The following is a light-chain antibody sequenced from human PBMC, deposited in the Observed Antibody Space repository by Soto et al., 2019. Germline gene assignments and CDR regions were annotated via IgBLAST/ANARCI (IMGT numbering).Light chain of an antibody. CDR3: QQYKSYST. CDR1: QTISTW. J-gene: IGKJ2*01. V-gene: IGKV1-5*03. CDR2: QAS. Sequence: DIQMTQSPSTLSGSVGDRVTITCRASQTISTWLAWYQQKPGKAPRFLMYQASSLESGVPSRFSGSGSGTEFTLTISNLQPDDFATYYCQQYKSYSTFGQGTKVDIK.